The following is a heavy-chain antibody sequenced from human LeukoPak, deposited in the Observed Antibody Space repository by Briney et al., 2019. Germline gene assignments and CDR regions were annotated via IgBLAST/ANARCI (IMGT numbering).Heavy chain of an antibody. CDR2: IKGDGSEE. D-gene: IGHD5-12*01. Sequence: GGSLRLSCLASGFTFSTDWMTWVRQAPGKGLEWVANIKGDGSEEDYVGSVRGRFIISRDNSKNSLYLQMNNLRVEDTALYYCARNQPDTGYRPSNLWGHGTLVTVSS. CDR3: ARNQPDTGYRPSNL. V-gene: IGHV3-7*01. J-gene: IGHJ5*02. CDR1: GFTFSTDW.